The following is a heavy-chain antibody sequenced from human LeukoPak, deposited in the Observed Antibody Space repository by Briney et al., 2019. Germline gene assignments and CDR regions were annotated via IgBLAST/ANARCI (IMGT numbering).Heavy chain of an antibody. J-gene: IGHJ3*02. CDR2: IIPILGIA. CDR3: ARAGDTAMTIAGTDAFDI. V-gene: IGHV1-69*04. D-gene: IGHD5-18*01. Sequence: ASVKVSCKASGYTFTGYYMHWVRQAPGQGLEWMGRIIPILGIANYAQKFQGRVTITADKSTSTAYMELSSLRSEDTAVYYCARAGDTAMTIAGTDAFDIWGQGTMVTVSS. CDR1: GYTFTGYY.